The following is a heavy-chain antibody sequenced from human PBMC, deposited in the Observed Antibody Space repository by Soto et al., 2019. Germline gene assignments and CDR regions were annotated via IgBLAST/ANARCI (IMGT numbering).Heavy chain of an antibody. CDR3: STSYGSGYRAFDY. Sequence: QVQLVQSGAEVKRPGSSVKVSCKASGDTFSFYSINWVRQAPGLGLEWMGRVNPILSMSNYAQRFQGRVTMTADKSTSTASMELSGLRSEATAMYYCSTSYGSGYRAFDYWGQGALVTVSS. D-gene: IGHD3-10*01. V-gene: IGHV1-69*04. CDR2: VNPILSMS. J-gene: IGHJ4*02. CDR1: GDTFSFYS.